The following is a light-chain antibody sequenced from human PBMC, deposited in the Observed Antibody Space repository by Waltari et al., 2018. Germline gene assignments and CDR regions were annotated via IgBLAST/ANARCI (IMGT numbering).Light chain of an antibody. V-gene: IGKV1-5*03. Sequence: DIQMTQSPSSLSASVGDRVTITCRASQSISNWLAWYQQKPGKAPILLIYKASILKSGVPLRFSGSGSETQFTLTISGLQPDDFATYYFQQYNTYSSFGQGTKLEIK. CDR3: QQYNTYSS. CDR1: QSISNW. CDR2: KAS. J-gene: IGKJ2*01.